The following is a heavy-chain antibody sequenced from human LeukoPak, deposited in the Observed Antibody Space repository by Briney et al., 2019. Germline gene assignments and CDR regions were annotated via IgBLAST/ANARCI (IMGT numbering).Heavy chain of an antibody. J-gene: IGHJ4*02. CDR1: GGSFSGYY. Sequence: KPSETLSLTCAVYGGSFSGYYWSWIRQPPGKGLEWIGEINHSGSTNYNPSLKSRVTMSVDTSKNQFSLKLSSVTAADTAVYYCARDRYGGYFDYWGQGTLVTVSS. CDR3: ARDRYGGYFDY. D-gene: IGHD3-10*01. V-gene: IGHV4-34*01. CDR2: INHSGST.